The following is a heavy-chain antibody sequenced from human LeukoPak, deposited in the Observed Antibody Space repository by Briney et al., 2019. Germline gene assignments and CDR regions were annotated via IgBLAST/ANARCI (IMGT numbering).Heavy chain of an antibody. J-gene: IGHJ6*04. V-gene: IGHV3-21*01. CDR2: ISSSSSYI. Sequence: GGSLRLSCAASGFTFSSYRMNWVRQAPGKGLEWVSSISSSSSYIYYADSVKGRFTISRDNAKNSLYLQMNSLRAEDTAVYYCARVRVVWWYGMDVWGKGTTVTVSS. CDR1: GFTFSSYR. D-gene: IGHD2-8*02. CDR3: ARVRVVWWYGMDV.